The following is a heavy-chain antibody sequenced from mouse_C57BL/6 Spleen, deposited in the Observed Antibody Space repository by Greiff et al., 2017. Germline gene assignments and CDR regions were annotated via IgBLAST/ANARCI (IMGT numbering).Heavy chain of an antibody. CDR3: ARYDYDEGEFAY. J-gene: IGHJ3*01. V-gene: IGHV1-26*01. CDR1: GYTFTDYY. CDR2: INPNNGGT. Sequence: VQLQQSGPELVKPGASVKISCKASGYTFTDYYMNWVKQSHGKSLEWIGDINPNNGGTSYNQKFKGKATLTVDKSSSTAYMELRSLTSEDSAVYYCARYDYDEGEFAYWGQGTLVTVSA. D-gene: IGHD2-4*01.